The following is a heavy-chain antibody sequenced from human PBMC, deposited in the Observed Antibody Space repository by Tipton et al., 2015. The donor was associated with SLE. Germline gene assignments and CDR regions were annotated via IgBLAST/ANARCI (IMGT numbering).Heavy chain of an antibody. D-gene: IGHD3-10*01. CDR1: GGSISSYY. J-gene: IGHJ2*01. CDR2: IYYSGST. Sequence: TLSLTCTVSGGSISSYYWSWNRQPPGKGLEWIGYIYYSGSTNYNPSLKSRVTISVDTSKNQFSLKLSSVTAADTAVYYCARDPGNDQDYWYFDLWGRGTLVTVSS. CDR3: ARDPGNDQDYWYFDL. V-gene: IGHV4-59*01.